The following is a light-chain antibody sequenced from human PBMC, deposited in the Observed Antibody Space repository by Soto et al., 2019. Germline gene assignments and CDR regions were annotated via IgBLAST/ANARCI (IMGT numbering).Light chain of an antibody. CDR3: QQYNNWPLS. V-gene: IGKV3-15*01. CDR1: QSVSSN. CDR2: GAS. J-gene: IGKJ5*01. Sequence: EIVLTQSPGTLSLSPGERATLSCMASQSVSSNLAWYQQKPGQAPRLIIYGASTRATGIPARFSGSGSGTECTLTISSLQSEDFAVYYCQQYNNWPLSFGQGTRLEIK.